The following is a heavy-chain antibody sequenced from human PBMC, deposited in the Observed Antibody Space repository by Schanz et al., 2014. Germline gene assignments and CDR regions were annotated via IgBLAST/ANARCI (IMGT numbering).Heavy chain of an antibody. CDR3: ARDALGGPHNWFDP. Sequence: QVQLQESGPGLVKPSQTLSLTCTVSGGSISSGGYYWSWIRQHPGKGLEWIGYISYSGTTYYNPSLKSRVTISVSTSKTQFSLKVSSVTAADTAVYYCARDALGGPHNWFDPWGQGTLVSVSS. J-gene: IGHJ5*02. V-gene: IGHV4-31*03. D-gene: IGHD3-16*01. CDR2: ISYSGTT. CDR1: GGSISSGGYY.